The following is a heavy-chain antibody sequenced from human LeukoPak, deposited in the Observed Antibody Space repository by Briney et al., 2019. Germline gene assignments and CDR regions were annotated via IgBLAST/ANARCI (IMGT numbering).Heavy chain of an antibody. CDR2: ISPGDSET. V-gene: IGHV5-51*01. Sequence: GESLKISCKSSGYRFTSFWIGWVRQMPGKGLEWMGFISPGDSETRYSPSFQGQVTISADKSISTAYLQWSSLKASDTAMYYCARQTYGDYYFDYWGQGTLVTVSS. CDR3: ARQTYGDYYFDY. D-gene: IGHD4-17*01. J-gene: IGHJ4*02. CDR1: GYRFTSFW.